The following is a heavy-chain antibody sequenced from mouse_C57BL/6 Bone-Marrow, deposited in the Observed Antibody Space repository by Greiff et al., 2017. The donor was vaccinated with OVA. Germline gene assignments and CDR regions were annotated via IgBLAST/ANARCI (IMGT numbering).Heavy chain of an antibody. CDR2: IRNKANGYTT. D-gene: IGHD2-4*01. CDR3: ARDYDYDKRTWFAY. CDR1: GFTFTDYY. Sequence: EVKLEESGGGLVQPGGSLSLSCAASGFTFTDYYMSWVRQPPGKALEWLGFIRNKANGYTTEYSASVKGRFTISRDNSQSILYLQMNALRAEDSATYYCARDYDYDKRTWFAYWGQGTLVTVSA. J-gene: IGHJ3*01. V-gene: IGHV7-3*01.